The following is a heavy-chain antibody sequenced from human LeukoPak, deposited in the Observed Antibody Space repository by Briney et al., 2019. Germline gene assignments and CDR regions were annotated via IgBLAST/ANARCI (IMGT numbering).Heavy chain of an antibody. Sequence: GGSLRLSCAASGLTFSSYAMHWVRQAPGKGLEWVAVISYDGSNKYYADSVKGRFTISRDNSKNTLYLQMNSLRAEDTAVYYCARDLADIVVVPAAMPVGMDVWGQGTTVTVSS. CDR2: ISYDGSNK. V-gene: IGHV3-30-3*01. J-gene: IGHJ6*02. CDR3: ARDLADIVVVPAAMPVGMDV. CDR1: GLTFSSYA. D-gene: IGHD2-2*01.